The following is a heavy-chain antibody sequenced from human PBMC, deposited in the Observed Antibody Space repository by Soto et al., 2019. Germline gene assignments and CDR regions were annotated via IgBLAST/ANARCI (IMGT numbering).Heavy chain of an antibody. CDR2: VYSNDDK. CDR1: GFSLSTIGVG. Sequence: QITLKESGPTLVKPTQTLTLTCTFSGFSLSTIGVGVGWIRQPPGKALEWLALVYSNDDKRFSPSLKSRLTTTKDTSKNRWVLTMTTMAPVDTATNYGTHMRGSGLYGRDVGGQGPTATV. D-gene: IGHD3-10*01. CDR3: THMRGSGLYGRDV. V-gene: IGHV2-5*01. J-gene: IGHJ6*02.